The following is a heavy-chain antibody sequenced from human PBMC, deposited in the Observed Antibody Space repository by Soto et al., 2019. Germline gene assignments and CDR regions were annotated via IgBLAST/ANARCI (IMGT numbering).Heavy chain of an antibody. CDR3: TKVPGCELLNQYFNY. D-gene: IGHD1-26*01. J-gene: IGHJ4*02. CDR1: GFTFINYA. V-gene: IGHV3-23*01. Sequence: EVQLLESGGGVIQPGGSLRLSCAASGFTFINYAMSWVRQAPGKGLEWVPGISSSGGNTYYADTVKGRFTISRDNSTNTLYLKMYPLRAEGNPIYYCTKVPGCELLNQYFNYWGQGTLVTVSS. CDR2: ISSSGGNT.